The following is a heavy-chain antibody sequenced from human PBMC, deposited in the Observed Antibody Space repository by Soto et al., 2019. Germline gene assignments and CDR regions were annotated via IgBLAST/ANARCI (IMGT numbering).Heavy chain of an antibody. CDR1: GFTFSSYA. CDR2: ISYDGSNK. CDR3: ARDGGWELLPDYSYFGMDV. J-gene: IGHJ6*02. Sequence: QVQLVESGGGVVQPGRSLRLSCAASGFTFSSYAMHWVRQAPGKGLEWGAVISYDGSNKYYADSVKGRFTISRDNSKNTVYVQMNSRRAEDTAVYYWARDGGWELLPDYSYFGMDVWGQWTTVTVSS. V-gene: IGHV3-30-3*01. D-gene: IGHD1-26*01.